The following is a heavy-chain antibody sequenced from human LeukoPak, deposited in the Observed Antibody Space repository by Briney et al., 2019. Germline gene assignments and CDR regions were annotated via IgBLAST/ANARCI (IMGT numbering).Heavy chain of an antibody. J-gene: IGHJ4*02. D-gene: IGHD6-6*01. Sequence: SETLSLTCTVSGGSISSYYWSWVRQPPGKGLEWIGYIYYSGSTNYNPSLKSRGTISVDKSKTQFSLKLSSVTAADTAVYYCARHGPRLVPFAYWGQGTLVTVSS. V-gene: IGHV4-59*08. CDR2: IYYSGST. CDR3: ARHGPRLVPFAY. CDR1: GGSISSYY.